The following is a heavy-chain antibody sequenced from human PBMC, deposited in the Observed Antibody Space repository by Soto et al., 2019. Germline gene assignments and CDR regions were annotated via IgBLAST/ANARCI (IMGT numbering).Heavy chain of an antibody. J-gene: IGHJ6*01. CDR2: ISYDGSNK. CDR1: GFTFSSYG. V-gene: IGHV3-30*18. Sequence: QVQLVESGGGVVQPGRSLRLSCAASGFTFSSYGMHWVRQAPGKGLEWVAVISYDGSNKYYADSVKGRFTISRDNSKNTLYLQMNSLRAEDTAVYYCAKGTIYCSSTSCYEDYYYGMDVW. D-gene: IGHD2-2*01. CDR3: AKGTIYCSSTSCYEDYYYGMDV.